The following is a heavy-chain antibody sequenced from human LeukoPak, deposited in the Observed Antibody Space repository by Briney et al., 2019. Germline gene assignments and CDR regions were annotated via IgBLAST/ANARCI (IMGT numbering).Heavy chain of an antibody. CDR2: MYYSGST. J-gene: IGHJ4*02. V-gene: IGHV4-59*08. CDR1: GGSISSYY. Sequence: SETLSLTCTVSGGSISSYYWTWIRQPPGKGLEWIGYMYYSGSTNYNPSLKSRVTISVDTSKNQFSLKLNSVTAADTAVYYCASMFRGYFDYWGQGTLVTVSS. CDR3: ASMFRGYFDY. D-gene: IGHD3-10*01.